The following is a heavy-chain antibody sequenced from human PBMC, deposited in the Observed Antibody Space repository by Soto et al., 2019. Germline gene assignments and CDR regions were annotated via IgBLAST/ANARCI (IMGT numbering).Heavy chain of an antibody. J-gene: IGHJ6*02. Sequence: ASVKVSCKASGYTFTSYGISWVRQAPGQGLEWMGWISSYNGNTNYAQKLQGRVNMTTDTSTNTAYIELSSLRSDDTAVYYCARGVGIAAHYYYYYGMDVWGQGTTVTVSS. V-gene: IGHV1-18*01. D-gene: IGHD6-13*01. CDR1: GYTFTSYG. CDR2: ISSYNGNT. CDR3: ARGVGIAAHYYYYYGMDV.